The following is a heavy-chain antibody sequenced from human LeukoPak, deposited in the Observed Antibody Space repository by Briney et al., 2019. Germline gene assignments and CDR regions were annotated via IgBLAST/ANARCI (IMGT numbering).Heavy chain of an antibody. V-gene: IGHV4-39*01. D-gene: IGHD6-19*01. Sequence: SETLSLTCTVSGGSISSSSYYWGWIRQPPGKGLEWIGSIYYSGSTYYNPSLKSRVTKSVHTSKNQFSLQLSSVTAADTAVYYCASHKAVAGTFFDYWGQGTLVTVSS. CDR3: ASHKAVAGTFFDY. CDR2: IYYSGST. CDR1: GGSISSSSYY. J-gene: IGHJ4*02.